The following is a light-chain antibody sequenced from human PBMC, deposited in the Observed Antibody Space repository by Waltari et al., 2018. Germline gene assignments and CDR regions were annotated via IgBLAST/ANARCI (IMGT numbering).Light chain of an antibody. V-gene: IGLV1-40*01. J-gene: IGLJ2*01. CDR3: QSYDRSLSVSV. CDR1: SSNIRAPYR. Sequence: QSVLTQPPSVPGAPGRRVTTSCTGSSSNIRAPYRLNWYQHLPGTAPKLLICGDTNRPSGVPDRFSGSKSGTSASLTITGLQADDEADYYCQSYDRSLSVSVFGGGTKLTVL. CDR2: GDT.